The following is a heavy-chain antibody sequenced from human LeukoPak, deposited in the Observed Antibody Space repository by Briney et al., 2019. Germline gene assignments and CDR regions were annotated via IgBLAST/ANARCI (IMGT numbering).Heavy chain of an antibody. V-gene: IGHV4-38-2*02. J-gene: IGHJ4*02. D-gene: IGHD3-10*01. CDR2: IYHTGTT. Sequence: PSETLSLTYTVSGNSISSGYYWGWIRQPPGKGLEWIGIIYHTGTTYYNSSLKSRVTISVDTSKNQFSLKLNFVTAADTAVYYCARKGRGPYGSVNGYFDYWGQGTLVTVSS. CDR1: GNSISSGYY. CDR3: ARKGRGPYGSVNGYFDY.